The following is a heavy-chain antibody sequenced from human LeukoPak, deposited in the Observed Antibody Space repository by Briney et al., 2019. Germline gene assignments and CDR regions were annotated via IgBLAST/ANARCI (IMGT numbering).Heavy chain of an antibody. CDR3: AREEIAVAGSTLDY. Sequence: GGSLRLSCAASGFTFSSYSMNWVRQAPGKGLEWVSYISSSSSYIYYADSVKGRFTISRDNAKNSLYLQMNSLRAEDTTVYYCAREEIAVAGSTLDYWGQGTLVTVSS. J-gene: IGHJ4*02. D-gene: IGHD6-19*01. V-gene: IGHV3-21*01. CDR1: GFTFSSYS. CDR2: ISSSSSYI.